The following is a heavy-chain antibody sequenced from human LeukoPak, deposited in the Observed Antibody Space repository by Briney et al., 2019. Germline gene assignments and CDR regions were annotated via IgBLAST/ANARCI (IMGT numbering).Heavy chain of an antibody. CDR3: AKSRPTYYDFWSAKGYFDY. D-gene: IGHD3-3*01. Sequence: GGSLRLSCAASGFTFSSYGMSWVRQAPGKGLEWVSAISGSGGSTYYADSVKGRFTISRDNSKNTLYLEMNSLRAEDTAVYYCAKSRPTYYDFWSAKGYFDYWGQGTLVTVSS. J-gene: IGHJ4*02. CDR1: GFTFSSYG. V-gene: IGHV3-23*01. CDR2: ISGSGGST.